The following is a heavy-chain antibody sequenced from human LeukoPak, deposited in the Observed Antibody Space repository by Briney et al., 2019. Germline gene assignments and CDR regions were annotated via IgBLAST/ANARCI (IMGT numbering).Heavy chain of an antibody. D-gene: IGHD2-2*01. J-gene: IGHJ5*02. CDR1: GFPFSNYA. V-gene: IGHV3-74*01. CDR2: INSDGSST. CDR3: AKGPYFHQPPMGWFDP. Sequence: PGGSLRLSCAASGFPFSNYAMSWVRQAPGKGLVWVSRINSDGSSTSYADSVKGRFTISRDNAKNTLYLQMNSLRAEDTAVYYCAKGPYFHQPPMGWFDPWGQGTLATVSS.